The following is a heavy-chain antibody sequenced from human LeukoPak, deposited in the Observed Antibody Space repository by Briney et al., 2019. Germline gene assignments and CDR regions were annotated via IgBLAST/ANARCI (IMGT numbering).Heavy chain of an antibody. J-gene: IGHJ4*02. CDR2: FYHSGST. CDR1: GGSISSSNW. V-gene: IGHV4-4*02. CDR3: ARAIAVAGYNY. Sequence: KTSETLSLTCAVSGGSISSSNWWSWVRQPPGKGLEWIGEFYHSGSTXYNXSLKSRVTISVDKSKNQFSLKLSSVTAADTAVYYCARAIAVAGYNYWGQGTLVTVSS. D-gene: IGHD6-19*01.